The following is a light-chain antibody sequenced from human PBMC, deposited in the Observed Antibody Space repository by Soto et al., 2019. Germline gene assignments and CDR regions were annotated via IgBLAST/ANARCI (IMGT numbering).Light chain of an antibody. J-gene: IGKJ4*01. CDR1: QSISSW. CDR3: QQYESYPMT. V-gene: IGKV1-5*03. Sequence: DSQMTQYPSTLSASIGDRVTITCRAGQSISSWLAWYQQKPGKAPKLLISKASTLQSGVPPRFSGSGSGTEFALTISSLQPDAFATYYCQQYESYPMTFGGGTKVEIK. CDR2: KAS.